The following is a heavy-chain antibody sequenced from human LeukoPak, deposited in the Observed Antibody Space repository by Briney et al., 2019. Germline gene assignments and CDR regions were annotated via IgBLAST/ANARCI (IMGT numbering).Heavy chain of an antibody. CDR2: IYYSGST. J-gene: IGHJ6*02. D-gene: IGHD6-13*01. CDR3: ARSAYSSSWYRGENYYYGMDV. CDR1: GGSISSYY. V-gene: IGHV4-59*01. Sequence: KPSETLSLTCTVSGGSISSYYWSWIRQPPGKGLEWIGYIYYSGSTNYNPSLKSRVTISVDTSKNQLSLKLSSVTAADTAVYYCARSAYSSSWYRGENYYYGMDVWGQGTTVTVSS.